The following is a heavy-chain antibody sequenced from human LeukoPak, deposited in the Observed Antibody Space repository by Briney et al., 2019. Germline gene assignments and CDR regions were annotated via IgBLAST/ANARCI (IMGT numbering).Heavy chain of an antibody. D-gene: IGHD2-15*01. CDR1: GFTFSSYA. V-gene: IGHV3-23*01. Sequence: GGSLRLSCAASGFTFSSYAMNWVRQAPGKGLEWVSDISGSGGSTYYADSVKGRFTISRDNSKNTLYLQMNSLRAEDTAVYYCAKAFIFCSGVNCNLDYWGQGTLVTVSS. CDR2: ISGSGGST. CDR3: AKAFIFCSGVNCNLDY. J-gene: IGHJ4*02.